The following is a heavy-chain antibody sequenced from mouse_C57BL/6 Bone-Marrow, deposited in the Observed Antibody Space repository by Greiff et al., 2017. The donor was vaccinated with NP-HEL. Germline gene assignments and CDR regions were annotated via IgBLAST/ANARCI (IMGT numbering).Heavy chain of an antibody. CDR2: ISSGGSST. CDR1: GFTFSSYG. J-gene: IGHJ3*01. Sequence: EVQLVESGGDLVKPGGSLKLSCAASGFTFSSYGMSWVRQTQDKRLEWVATISSGGSSTYYPDSLKGRFTISRDNAKNTLYLQMSSLKSEDTAMYYCASPYDYDVAWFAYWGQGTLVTVSA. CDR3: ASPYDYDVAWFAY. V-gene: IGHV5-6*01. D-gene: IGHD2-4*01.